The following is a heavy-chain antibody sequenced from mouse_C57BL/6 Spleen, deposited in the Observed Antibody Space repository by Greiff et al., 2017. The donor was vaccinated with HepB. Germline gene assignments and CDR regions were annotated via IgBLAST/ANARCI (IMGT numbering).Heavy chain of an antibody. CDR1: GFTFSSYT. V-gene: IGHV5-9*01. Sequence: EVNVVESGGGLVKPGGSLKLSCAASGFTFSSYTMSWVRQTPEKRLEWVATISGGGGNTYYPDSVKGRFTISRDNAKNTLYLQMSSLRSEDTALYYCAREGNWDPWFAYWGQGTLVTVSA. CDR3: AREGNWDPWFAY. J-gene: IGHJ3*01. CDR2: ISGGGGNT. D-gene: IGHD4-1*01.